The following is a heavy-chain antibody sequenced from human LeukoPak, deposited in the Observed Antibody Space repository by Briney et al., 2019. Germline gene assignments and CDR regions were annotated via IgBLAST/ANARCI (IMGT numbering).Heavy chain of an antibody. CDR3: AIRHLVSQPIDY. V-gene: IGHV1-2*02. CDR1: GYTFTGYY. CDR2: INPNSGGT. J-gene: IGHJ4*02. D-gene: IGHD1-1*01. Sequence: AASVKVSCKASGYTFTGYYMHWVRQAPGQGLEWMGWINPNSGGTNYAQKFQGRVTMTRDTSTSTVYMELSSLRSEDTAVYYCAIRHLVSQPIDYWGQGTLVTVSS.